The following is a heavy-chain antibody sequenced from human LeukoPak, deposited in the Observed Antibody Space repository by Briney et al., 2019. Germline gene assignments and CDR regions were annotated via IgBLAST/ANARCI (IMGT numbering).Heavy chain of an antibody. CDR1: GASITSGDWY. Sequence: SQTLSLTCTVSGASITSGDWYWSWIRQSPGKGLEWIGYIHFSGATFYNPSLNSRITISSDTSKSQFSLKLSSVTAADTAVYYCAREIAVAGSAFDVWGQGTMVTVSS. CDR3: AREIAVAGSAFDV. V-gene: IGHV4-30-4*08. D-gene: IGHD6-19*01. J-gene: IGHJ3*01. CDR2: IHFSGAT.